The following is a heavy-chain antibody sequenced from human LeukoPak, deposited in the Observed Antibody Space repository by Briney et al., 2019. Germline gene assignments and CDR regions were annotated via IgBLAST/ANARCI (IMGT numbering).Heavy chain of an antibody. J-gene: IGHJ6*02. CDR3: AACPYCSSWFYYYGMDV. D-gene: IGHD2-2*01. V-gene: IGHV3-23*01. CDR1: GFTFSSYA. CDR2: ISGSGGST. Sequence: PGGSLRLSCAASGFTFSSYAMSWVRQAPGKGLEWVSAISGSGGSTYYADSVKGRFTISRDNSKNTLYLQMNSLRAEDTAVYYCAACPYCSSWFYYYGMDVWGQGTTVTVSS.